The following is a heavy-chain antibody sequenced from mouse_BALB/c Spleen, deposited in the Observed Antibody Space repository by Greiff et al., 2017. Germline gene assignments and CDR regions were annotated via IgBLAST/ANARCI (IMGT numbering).Heavy chain of an antibody. CDR3: ARSPLGGYAMDY. CDR2: INPSSGYT. V-gene: IGHV1-4*02. D-gene: IGHD3-1*01. J-gene: IGHJ4*01. Sequence: QVQLKESAAELARPGASVKMSCKASGYTFTSYTMHWVKQRPGQGLEWIGYINPSSGYTEYNQKFKDKTTLTADKSSSTAYMQLSSLTSEDSAVYYCARSPLGGYAMDYWGQGTSVTVSS. CDR1: GYTFTSYT.